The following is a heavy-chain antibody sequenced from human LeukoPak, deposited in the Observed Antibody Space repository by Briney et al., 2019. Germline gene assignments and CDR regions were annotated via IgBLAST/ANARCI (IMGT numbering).Heavy chain of an antibody. Sequence: GASVKVSCKASGYTFTNSDINWVRQAPGQGLEWMGWMNPNSGKTGYARKFQGRVTMTRNTSTSTAYMELNGLRSDDTAVYYCARGDCSSTSCYYWGQGTLVTVSS. J-gene: IGHJ4*02. V-gene: IGHV1-8*02. CDR1: GYTFTNSD. CDR3: ARGDCSSTSCYY. D-gene: IGHD2-2*01. CDR2: MNPNSGKT.